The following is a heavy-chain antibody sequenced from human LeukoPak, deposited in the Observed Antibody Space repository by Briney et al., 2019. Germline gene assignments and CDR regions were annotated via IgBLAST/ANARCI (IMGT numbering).Heavy chain of an antibody. CDR3: ARSSSPCDI. CDR2: ISSSSSHI. J-gene: IGHJ3*02. CDR1: GFIFSSCS. Sequence: GGSLRLSCAASGFIFSSCSMNWVRQAPGKGLEWVSSISSSSSHIFYADSVKGRFTISRDNAKNSLYLQMNSLRAEDTAVYYCARSSSPCDIWGQGTMVTVSS. V-gene: IGHV3-21*01.